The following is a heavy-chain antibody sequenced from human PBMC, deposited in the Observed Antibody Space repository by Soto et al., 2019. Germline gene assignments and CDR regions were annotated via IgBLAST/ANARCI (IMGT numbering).Heavy chain of an antibody. V-gene: IGHV4-30-4*01. CDR1: GGSISSGDYY. CDR3: ARGRSYDFWSGYSRRGFFDY. J-gene: IGHJ4*02. CDR2: IYYSGST. D-gene: IGHD3-3*01. Sequence: SETLSLTCTGSGGSISSGDYYWSWIRQPPGKGLEWIGYIYYSGSTYYNPSLKSRVTISVDTSKNQFSLKLSSVTAADTAVYYCARGRSYDFWSGYSRRGFFDYWGQGTLVTVSS.